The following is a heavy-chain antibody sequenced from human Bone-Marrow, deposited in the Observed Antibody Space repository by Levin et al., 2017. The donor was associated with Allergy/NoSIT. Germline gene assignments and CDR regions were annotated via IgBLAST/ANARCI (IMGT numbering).Heavy chain of an antibody. CDR2: IAHDKSSQ. V-gene: IGHV3-30*04. CDR1: GSTFSIYV. D-gene: IGHD3-22*01. J-gene: IGHJ3*02. CDR3: ATAGHTSGYADTFEI. Sequence: GESLKISCAASGSTFSIYVMHWVRQAPGKGLEWVAVIAHDKSSQSYADSVKGRFTISRDNSKNTLYLQMNSLRDEDTAVYYCATAGHTSGYADTFEIWGQGTMVAVSA.